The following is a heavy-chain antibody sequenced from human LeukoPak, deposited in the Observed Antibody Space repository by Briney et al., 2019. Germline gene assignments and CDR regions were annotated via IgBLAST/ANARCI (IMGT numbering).Heavy chain of an antibody. Sequence: AGGSLRLSCAASGFTFSGSAMHWVRQASGKGLEWVGRIRSKANSYATAYAASVKGRFTISRDDSKNTAYLQMNSLKTEDTAVYYCTRRDRDYYYCMDVWGKGTTVTVSS. CDR2: IRSKANSYAT. V-gene: IGHV3-73*01. CDR1: GFTFSGSA. CDR3: TRRDRDYYYCMDV. J-gene: IGHJ6*03.